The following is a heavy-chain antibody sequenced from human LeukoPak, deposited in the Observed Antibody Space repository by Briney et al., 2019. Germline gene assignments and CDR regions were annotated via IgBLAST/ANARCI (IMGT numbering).Heavy chain of an antibody. CDR3: ARQSQGITMVRGVIYY. J-gene: IGHJ4*02. D-gene: IGHD3-10*01. CDR2: IYYSGST. Sequence: XIYYSGSTYYNPALKSRVTISVDTSKNQFSLKLSSVTAADTAVYYCARQSQGITMVRGVIYYWGQGTLVTVSS. V-gene: IGHV4-39*01.